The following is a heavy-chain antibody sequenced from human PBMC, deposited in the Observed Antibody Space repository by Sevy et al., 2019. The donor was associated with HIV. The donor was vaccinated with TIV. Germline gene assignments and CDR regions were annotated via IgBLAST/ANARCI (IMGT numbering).Heavy chain of an antibody. J-gene: IGHJ4*02. CDR3: ATSLRYYASGKPEDLFDY. CDR2: IYSNGRT. CDR1: GGSISSGSYY. Sequence: SETLSLTCAVSGGSISSGSYYWTWIRQPAGKGLEWIGRIYSNGRTNYNPSLKSRVTTSADTSKNQFSLKLRTVTAADTAWYYCATSLRYYASGKPEDLFDYWGQGTQVTVSS. D-gene: IGHD3-10*01. V-gene: IGHV4-61*02.